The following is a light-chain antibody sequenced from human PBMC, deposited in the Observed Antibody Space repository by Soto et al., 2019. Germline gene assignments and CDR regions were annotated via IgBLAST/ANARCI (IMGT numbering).Light chain of an antibody. V-gene: IGKV3-15*01. CDR1: QSVSSN. J-gene: IGKJ4*01. CDR3: QKYNSAPLT. CDR2: GAS. Sequence: DIVMTQSPATLSVSPGERATLSCRASQSVSSNLAWYQQKPGQAPRLLIYGASTRATGIPARFSGSGSGTDFTLTISSLQPEDVATYYCQKYNSAPLTFGGGTKV.